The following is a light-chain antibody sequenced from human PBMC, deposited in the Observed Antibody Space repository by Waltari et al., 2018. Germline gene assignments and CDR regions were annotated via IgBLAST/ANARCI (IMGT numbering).Light chain of an antibody. J-gene: IGLJ2*01. CDR2: DVT. V-gene: IGLV2-14*03. Sequence: SALTQPDSVSGSPGQSLTISCRRISSDSGGYTYVSWYQQHPGEAPKLIIYDVTNRPSGVSDRFSGSKSGSSASLTISGLQPDDEADYYCSSFTSSTTGIFGGGTKLTVL. CDR1: SSDSGGYTY. CDR3: SSFTSSTTGI.